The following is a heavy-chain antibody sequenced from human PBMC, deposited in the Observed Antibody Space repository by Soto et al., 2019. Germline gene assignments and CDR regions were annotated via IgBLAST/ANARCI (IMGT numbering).Heavy chain of an antibody. D-gene: IGHD5-18*01. V-gene: IGHV3-30*18. CDR1: GFTFSSYG. CDR3: AKDTLGRIQLQYYGMDV. CDR2: ISYDGSNK. Sequence: QVQLVESGGGVVQPGRSLRLSCAASGFTFSSYGMHWVRQAPGKGLEWVAVISYDGSNKYYADSGKGRFTISRDNSKNTLYLQMNSLRAEDTAVYYCAKDTLGRIQLQYYGMDVWGQGTTVTVSS. J-gene: IGHJ6*02.